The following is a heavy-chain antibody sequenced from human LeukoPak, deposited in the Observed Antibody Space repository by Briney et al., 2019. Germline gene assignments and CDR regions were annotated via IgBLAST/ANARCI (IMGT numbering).Heavy chain of an antibody. V-gene: IGHV3-30-3*01. Sequence: GGSLRLSCAASGFTFSSYAMHWVRQAPGKGLEWVAVISYDGSNKYYADSVKGRFTISRDNSKNTLYLQMNSLRAEDTAVYYCARDKTQLGVGYWGQGTLVTVSS. CDR2: ISYDGSNK. J-gene: IGHJ4*02. D-gene: IGHD1-1*01. CDR3: ARDKTQLGVGY. CDR1: GFTFSSYA.